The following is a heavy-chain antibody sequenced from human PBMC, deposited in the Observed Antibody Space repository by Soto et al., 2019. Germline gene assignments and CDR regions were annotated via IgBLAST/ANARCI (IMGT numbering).Heavy chain of an antibody. V-gene: IGHV3-30-3*01. CDR1: GFTFSSYA. CDR2: ISYDGSNK. Sequence: QVQLVESGGGVVQPGRSLRLSCGASGFTFSSYAMHWVRQAPGKGLEWVAVISYDGSNKYYADSVKGRFTISRDNSKNTLYLQMNSLRAEDTAVYYCARVAVEMATIHVFDYWGQGTLVTVSS. J-gene: IGHJ4*02. CDR3: ARVAVEMATIHVFDY. D-gene: IGHD5-12*01.